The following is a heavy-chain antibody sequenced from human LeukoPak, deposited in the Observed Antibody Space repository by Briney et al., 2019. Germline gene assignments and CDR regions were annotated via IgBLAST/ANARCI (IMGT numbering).Heavy chain of an antibody. CDR2: ISSSSSYI. V-gene: IGHV3-21*01. J-gene: IGHJ4*02. CDR3: AREGDTAMVTVDY. D-gene: IGHD5-18*01. Sequence: PGGSLRLSCAVSGFTFSNYNMNWVRQAPGKELEWVSSISSSSSYIYYADSVKGRFTISRDNAKNSLYLQMNSLRAEDAAVYYCAREGDTAMVTVDYWGQGTLVTVSS. CDR1: GFTFSNYN.